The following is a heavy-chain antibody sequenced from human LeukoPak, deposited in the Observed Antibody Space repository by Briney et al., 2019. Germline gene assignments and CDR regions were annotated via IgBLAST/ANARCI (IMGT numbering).Heavy chain of an antibody. J-gene: IGHJ4*02. CDR3: ARDRALEN. CDR1: GFTLSSYW. V-gene: IGHV3-74*01. D-gene: IGHD3-10*01. Sequence: GGSLRLSCADPGFTLSSYWMFWVRQAPGKGLVWVSLIYSDGSTTSYADSVKGRFTISRDSAKNTLYLQMNSLRAEDTAVYYCARDRALENWGQGTLVTVSS. CDR2: IYSDGSTT.